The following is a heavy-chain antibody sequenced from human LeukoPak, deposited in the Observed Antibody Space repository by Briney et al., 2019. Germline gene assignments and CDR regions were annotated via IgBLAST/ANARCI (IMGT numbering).Heavy chain of an antibody. V-gene: IGHV1-18*01. Sequence: GASVKVSCETSGYSFSTYGISWVRRAPGQGLEWMGWISGYSGNTNYAQKFQGRVTLTTDTSTSTAYMDLRSLRSDDTAVYYCARRIQTGYDSSAYYFPLYYFDYWGQGTLVTVSS. CDR3: ARRIQTGYDSSAYYFPLYYFDY. CDR2: ISGYSGNT. D-gene: IGHD3-22*01. CDR1: GYSFSTYG. J-gene: IGHJ4*02.